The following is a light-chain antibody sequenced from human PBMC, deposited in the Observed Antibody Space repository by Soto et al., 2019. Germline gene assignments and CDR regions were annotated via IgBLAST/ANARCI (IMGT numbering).Light chain of an antibody. CDR2: DAS. J-gene: IGKJ2*02. V-gene: IGKV3-11*01. CDR1: QSISTY. CDR3: QQRGKWPST. Sequence: EVVLTQSPATLSLSPGERATLSCRASQSISTYLAWYQQKPGRSPRLLISDASNRATGIPARFSGSGTGTDFTLTISSLEPEDFVVYYCQQRGKWPSTFGPGTKVEMK.